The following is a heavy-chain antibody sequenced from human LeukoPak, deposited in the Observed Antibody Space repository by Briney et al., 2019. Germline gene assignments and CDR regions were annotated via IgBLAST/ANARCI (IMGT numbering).Heavy chain of an antibody. J-gene: IGHJ4*02. CDR2: INTCNGNT. V-gene: IGHV1-3*04. Sequence: GASAKVSCNASGYTFTSYAIHWVRQAPGQRLEWMGWINTCNGNTKYSQKFQGRGTITRDTSESTAYMELSSLRSEDTAVYYCARGPMVRGVKAPPPYFDYWGQGTLVTVSS. CDR1: GYTFTSYA. CDR3: ARGPMVRGVKAPPPYFDY. D-gene: IGHD3-10*01.